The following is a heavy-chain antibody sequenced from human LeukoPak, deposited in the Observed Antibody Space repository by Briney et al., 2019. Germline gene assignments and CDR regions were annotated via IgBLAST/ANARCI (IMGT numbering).Heavy chain of an antibody. D-gene: IGHD3-10*01. CDR3: AKVGFGELPQERIDY. Sequence: PGGSLRLSCAASGFTFSSYAMSWVRQAPGKGLEWVSAVSGSGGSTYYADSVKGRFTISRDNSKNTLYLQMNSLRAEDTAVYYCAKVGFGELPQERIDYWGQGTLVTVSS. CDR2: VSGSGGST. V-gene: IGHV3-23*01. J-gene: IGHJ4*02. CDR1: GFTFSSYA.